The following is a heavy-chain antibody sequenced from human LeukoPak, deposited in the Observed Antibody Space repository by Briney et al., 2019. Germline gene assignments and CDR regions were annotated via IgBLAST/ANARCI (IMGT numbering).Heavy chain of an antibody. Sequence: SETLSLTCTVSGGSISSSCWSWIRQPPGKGLEWIAYICYSATTNYNPSLQGRVTISGDTSKNQFSLKLNSVTAADTAVYYCAREPTRYCSGGSCYDWFDPWGQGTLVTVSS. CDR1: GGSISSSC. V-gene: IGHV4-59*01. J-gene: IGHJ5*02. CDR3: AREPTRYCSGGSCYDWFDP. CDR2: ICYSATT. D-gene: IGHD2-15*01.